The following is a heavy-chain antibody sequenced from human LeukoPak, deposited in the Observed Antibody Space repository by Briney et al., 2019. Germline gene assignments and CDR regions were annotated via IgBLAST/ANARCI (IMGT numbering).Heavy chain of an antibody. CDR1: GFTVSSNY. J-gene: IGHJ5*02. CDR3: ARVGGYYDSSGYPDA. D-gene: IGHD3-22*01. V-gene: IGHV3-53*04. CDR2: IYSGGST. Sequence: GGSLRLSCAASGFTVSSNYMSWVRQAPGKGLEWVSVIYSGGSTYYADSVKGRFTISRHNSKNTLYLQMNGLRAEDTAVYYCARVGGYYDSSGYPDAWGQGTLVTVSS.